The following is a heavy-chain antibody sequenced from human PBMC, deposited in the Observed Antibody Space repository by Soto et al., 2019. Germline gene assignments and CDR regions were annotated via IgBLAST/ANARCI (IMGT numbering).Heavy chain of an antibody. CDR2: IDPSDSYT. CDR1: GYIFTSYW. CDR3: ASRIAVAGRGYGMDV. V-gene: IGHV5-10-1*01. D-gene: IGHD6-19*01. Sequence: PGESLKISCKGSGYIFTSYWISWVRQMPGKGLEWMGRIDPSDSYTNYSPSFQGHVTISADKSISTAYLQWSSLKASDTAMYYCASRIAVAGRGYGMDVWGQGTTVTVSS. J-gene: IGHJ6*02.